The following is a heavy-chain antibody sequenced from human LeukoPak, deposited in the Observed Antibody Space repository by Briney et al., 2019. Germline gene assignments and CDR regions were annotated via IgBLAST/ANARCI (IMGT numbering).Heavy chain of an antibody. J-gene: IGHJ4*02. Sequence: GGSLRLSCAASGFTFSSYSMNWVRQAPGKGLEWVSSISSSSSYIYYAASVKGRFTISRDNAKNSLYLQMNSLRAEDTAVYYCARLGYSYGGAYVGYWGQGTLVTVSS. CDR1: GFTFSSYS. CDR2: ISSSSSYI. V-gene: IGHV3-21*01. CDR3: ARLGYSYGGAYVGY. D-gene: IGHD5-18*01.